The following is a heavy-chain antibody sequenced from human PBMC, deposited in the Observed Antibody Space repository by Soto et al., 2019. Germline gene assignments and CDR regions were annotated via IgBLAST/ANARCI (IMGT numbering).Heavy chain of an antibody. D-gene: IGHD2-15*01. CDR3: ARGYCSGGSCYVDGMDV. CDR1: GGSISSYY. V-gene: IGHV4-59*08. CDR2: IYYSGST. J-gene: IGHJ6*02. Sequence: ASETLSLTCTVSGGSISSYYWSWIRQPPGKGLEWIGYIYYSGSTNYNPSLKSRVTISVDTSKNQFSLKLSSVTAADTAVYYCARGYCSGGSCYVDGMDVWGQGTTVTVSS.